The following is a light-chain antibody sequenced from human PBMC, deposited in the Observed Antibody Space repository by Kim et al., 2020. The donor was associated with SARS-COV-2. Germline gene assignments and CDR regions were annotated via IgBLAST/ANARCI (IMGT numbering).Light chain of an antibody. Sequence: SSELTQDPAVSVALGQTVRITCQGDSLRSYYASWYQQKPGQAPVLVIYGKNNRPSGIPDRFSGSSSGNTASLTITGAQAEDEADYYCNSRDSSGNHWVFGGATQRTVL. CDR3: NSRDSSGNHWV. V-gene: IGLV3-19*01. CDR1: SLRSYY. CDR2: GKN. J-gene: IGLJ3*02.